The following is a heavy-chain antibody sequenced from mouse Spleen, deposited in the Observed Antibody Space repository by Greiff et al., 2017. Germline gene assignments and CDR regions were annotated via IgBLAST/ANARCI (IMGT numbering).Heavy chain of an antibody. CDR3: ARQTGTGYAMDY. CDR1: GFTFSDYG. CDR2: ISNLAYSI. J-gene: IGHJ4*01. V-gene: IGHV5-15*01. Sequence: EVKVVESGGGLVKPGGSLKLSCAASGFTFSDYGMAWVRQAPGKGPEWVAFISNLAYSIYYADTVTGRFTISRENAKNTLYLEMSSLRSEDTAMYYCARQTGTGYAMDYWGQGTSVTVSS. D-gene: IGHD4-1*01.